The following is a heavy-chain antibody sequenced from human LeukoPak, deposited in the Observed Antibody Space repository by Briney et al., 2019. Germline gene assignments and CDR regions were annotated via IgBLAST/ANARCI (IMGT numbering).Heavy chain of an antibody. V-gene: IGHV3-21*01. D-gene: IGHD2-21*02. CDR1: GFSFSSFV. J-gene: IGHJ4*02. CDR2: ISSSSSYI. Sequence: GGSLRLSCAASGFSFSSFVMSWVRQAPGMGLEWVSSISSSSSYIFYADSVKGRFTISRDNAKNSLYLQMSSLRAEDTAVYYCARRGARGDPLGGFDYWGQGTLVTVSS. CDR3: ARRGARGDPLGGFDY.